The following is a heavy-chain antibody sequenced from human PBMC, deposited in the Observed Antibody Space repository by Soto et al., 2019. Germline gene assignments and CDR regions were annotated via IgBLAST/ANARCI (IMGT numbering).Heavy chain of an antibody. CDR2: IYHSGST. D-gene: IGHD1-26*01. J-gene: IGHJ4*02. CDR1: NASITSSGYY. Sequence: QVQLQESGPRLVEASQTLSLTCTVSNASITSSGYYWSWVRQPPGKRLEWIGYIYHSGSTFYSPSFLSRLTMSVDTSNNQFSLTLRSVTAADTAVYHCARMSGTYYVPDYWGQGTLVTVSS. CDR3: ARMSGTYYVPDY. V-gene: IGHV4-31*03.